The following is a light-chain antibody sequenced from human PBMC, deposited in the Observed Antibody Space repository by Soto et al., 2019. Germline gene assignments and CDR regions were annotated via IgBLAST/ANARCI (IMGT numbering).Light chain of an antibody. Sequence: IQMTQSPSALSASVGDRVTITCRASQSINRWLAWYQQKPGKAPKLLIYKASTLESGVPSRFSGSGSGTDFTLTISSLQPEDFATYYCQQTYTTPHTFGQGTKVDIK. CDR2: KAS. V-gene: IGKV1-5*03. J-gene: IGKJ2*01. CDR1: QSINRW. CDR3: QQTYTTPHT.